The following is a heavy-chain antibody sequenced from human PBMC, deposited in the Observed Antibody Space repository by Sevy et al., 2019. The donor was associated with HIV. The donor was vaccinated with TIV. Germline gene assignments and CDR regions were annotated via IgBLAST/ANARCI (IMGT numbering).Heavy chain of an antibody. D-gene: IGHD5-12*01. CDR3: GGGYNRFRIDY. CDR1: GFSVSTNY. Sequence: EGSLRLSCAASGFSVSTNYMSWVRQAPGKGLEWVSFIYSDGTTYYSKSVNGRFTVSRDNSKNTLHLQMNGLRAEDTAVYYCGGGYNRFRIDYWGQGTLVTVSS. V-gene: IGHV3-53*01. J-gene: IGHJ4*02. CDR2: IYSDGTT.